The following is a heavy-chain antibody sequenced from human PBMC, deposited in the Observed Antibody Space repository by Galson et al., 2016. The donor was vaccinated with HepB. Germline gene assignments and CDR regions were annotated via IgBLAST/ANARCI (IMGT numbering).Heavy chain of an antibody. D-gene: IGHD3-10*01. J-gene: IGHJ4*02. Sequence: ETLSLTCAVYGGSFSGYYWTWIRQPPGKGLEWIGEVNHSGRTDCNSSLKSRVTISVDTSKNQFSLKLRSVTAADTAVYYCARFTSPMVRGVIRRGGSSGGISTRETEGIDSWGQGTLVTVSS. CDR2: VNHSGRT. CDR1: GGSFSGYY. V-gene: IGHV4-34*01. CDR3: ARFTSPMVRGVIRRGGSSGGISTRETEGIDS.